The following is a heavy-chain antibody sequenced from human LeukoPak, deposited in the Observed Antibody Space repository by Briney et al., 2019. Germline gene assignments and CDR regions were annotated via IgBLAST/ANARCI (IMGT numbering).Heavy chain of an antibody. CDR3: ARVYYYDNSGYGKDYFDY. D-gene: IGHD3-22*01. J-gene: IGHJ4*02. CDR2: LYYSGNT. V-gene: IGHV4-30-4*08. CDR1: GGSISSGSYW. Sequence: PSQTLSLTCTVSGGSISSGSYWWSWIRQHPEKGLEWIGYLYYSGNTYYNPSLKSRVSISVDTSKNQFSLKLSSVTAADTAVYYCARVYYYDNSGYGKDYFDYWGQGTLVTVFS.